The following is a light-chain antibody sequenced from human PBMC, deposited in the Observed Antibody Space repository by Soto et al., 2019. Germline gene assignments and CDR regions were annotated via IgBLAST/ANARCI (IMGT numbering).Light chain of an antibody. CDR2: GAS. Sequence: EIVMTQSPATLSVSPGERATLSCRASQSVSTNLVWYQQKPGQAPRLLIYGASTRATGVPGRFSGTGSGTEFTLTSSSLQSEDSAVYYCQQYNNRWTFGQGTKVDI. CDR1: QSVSTN. CDR3: QQYNNRWT. J-gene: IGKJ1*01. V-gene: IGKV3-15*01.